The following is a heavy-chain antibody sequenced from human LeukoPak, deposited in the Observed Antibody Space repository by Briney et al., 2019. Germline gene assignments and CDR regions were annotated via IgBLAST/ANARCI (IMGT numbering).Heavy chain of an antibody. V-gene: IGHV3-30*18. J-gene: IGHJ6*02. CDR3: AKNSGTTGTLRYYYYYGMDV. D-gene: IGHD1-1*01. CDR1: GFTFSSYG. Sequence: GRSLRLSCAASGFTFSSYGMHWVRQAPGKGLEWVAVISYDGSNKYYADSVKGRFTISRDNSKNTLYLQMNSLRAEDTAVYYCAKNSGTTGTLRYYYYYGMDVWAKGPRSPSP. CDR2: ISYDGSNK.